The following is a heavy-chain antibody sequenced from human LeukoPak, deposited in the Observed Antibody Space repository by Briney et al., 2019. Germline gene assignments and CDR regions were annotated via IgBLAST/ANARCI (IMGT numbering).Heavy chain of an antibody. V-gene: IGHV4-59*08. D-gene: IGHD3-10*01. CDR2: ISSTGSN. CDR3: GRHFTGTSGNYYTDS. Sequence: PSETLSLTCTVSGDSISNNYWNWIRQPPGKGLEWIGYISSTGSNDYNPSLKSRVTISVDTSRNLFSLRLTSATAADTAVYYCGRHFTGTSGNYYTDSWGQGTLVTVSS. J-gene: IGHJ5*01. CDR1: GDSISNNY.